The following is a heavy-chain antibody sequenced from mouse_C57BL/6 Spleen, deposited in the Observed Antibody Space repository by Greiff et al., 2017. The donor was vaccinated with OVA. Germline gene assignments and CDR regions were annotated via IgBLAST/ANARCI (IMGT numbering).Heavy chain of an antibody. Sequence: VQLQQSGAELVKPGASVKLSCTASGFNIKDYYMHWVKQRTEQGLEWIGRIDPEAGDTKYAPKFTGKAPIPAATSSNTAYLQLSSRTSEDTAGYYGARSIYYDYDDAMDYWGQGTSVTVAS. CDR1: GFNIKDYY. CDR3: ARSIYYDYDDAMDY. D-gene: IGHD2-4*01. J-gene: IGHJ4*01. CDR2: IDPEAGDT. V-gene: IGHV14-2*01.